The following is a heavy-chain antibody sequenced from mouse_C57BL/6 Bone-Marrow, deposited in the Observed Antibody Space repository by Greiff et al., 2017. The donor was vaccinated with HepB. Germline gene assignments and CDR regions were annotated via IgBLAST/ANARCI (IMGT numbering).Heavy chain of an antibody. CDR3: ARIHPLYPMDY. J-gene: IGHJ4*01. CDR2: ISDGGSYT. V-gene: IGHV5-4*03. Sequence: EVKLEESGGGLVKPGGSLKLSCAASGFTFSSYAMSWVRQTPEKRLEWVATISDGGSYTYYPDNVKGRFTISRDNAKNNLYLQMSHLKSEDPAMYYCARIHPLYPMDYWGQGTSVTVSS. D-gene: IGHD1-2*01. CDR1: GFTFSSYA.